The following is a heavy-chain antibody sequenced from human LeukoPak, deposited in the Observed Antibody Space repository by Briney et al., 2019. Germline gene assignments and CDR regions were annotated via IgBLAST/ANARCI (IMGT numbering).Heavy chain of an antibody. D-gene: IGHD3-22*01. Sequence: PGGSLRLSCAASGFTFSSYAMHWVRQAPGKGLEYVSAISSNGGSTYYANSVKGRFTTSRDNSKNTLYLQMGSLRAEDMAVYYCASSRGSSGYYLSWGQGTLVTVSS. J-gene: IGHJ5*02. CDR1: GFTFSSYA. CDR3: ASSRGSSGYYLS. CDR2: ISSNGGST. V-gene: IGHV3-64*01.